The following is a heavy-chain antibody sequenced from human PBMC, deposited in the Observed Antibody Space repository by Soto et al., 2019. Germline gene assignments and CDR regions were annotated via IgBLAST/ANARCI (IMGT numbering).Heavy chain of an antibody. Sequence: SETLSLTCTVSGGSISSYYWSWIRQPPGKGLEWIGYIYYSGSTNYNPSLKSRATISVDTSKNQFSRKLSSVTAADTAVYYCARGRDIVVVVAADVDAFDIWGRGTMVTVSS. CDR2: IYYSGST. CDR1: GGSISSYY. V-gene: IGHV4-59*01. CDR3: ARGRDIVVVVAADVDAFDI. D-gene: IGHD2-15*01. J-gene: IGHJ3*02.